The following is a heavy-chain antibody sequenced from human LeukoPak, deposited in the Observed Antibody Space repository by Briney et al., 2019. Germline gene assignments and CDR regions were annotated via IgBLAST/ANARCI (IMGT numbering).Heavy chain of an antibody. CDR3: ARAYCSSTSCYADYYYGMDV. V-gene: IGHV3-33*01. D-gene: IGHD2-2*01. CDR2: IWFDGSNK. Sequence: GGSVRLSCAASGLTFSSYGMHWVRQAPGKGLEWVESIWFDGSNKNYADSVKGRFTISRDNSKNTLYLQMNSLRAEDTAVYYCARAYCSSTSCYADYYYGMDVWGQGTRSPSP. J-gene: IGHJ6*02. CDR1: GLTFSSYG.